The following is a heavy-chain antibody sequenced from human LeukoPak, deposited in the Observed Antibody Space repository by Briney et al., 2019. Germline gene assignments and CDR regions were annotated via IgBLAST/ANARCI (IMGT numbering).Heavy chain of an antibody. CDR3: ARGIDYAEGY. CDR2: IYSGGST. J-gene: IGHJ4*02. V-gene: IGHV3-66*02. CDR1: GVTVGRYY. Sequence: GGSLRLSCVASGVTVGRYYMSWVRQAPGKGLEWVSIIYSGGSTYYADSVEGRFTISRDDSKNTLYLQMNSLRAEDTAVYYCARGIDYAEGYWGQGTLVTVSS. D-gene: IGHD2-2*01.